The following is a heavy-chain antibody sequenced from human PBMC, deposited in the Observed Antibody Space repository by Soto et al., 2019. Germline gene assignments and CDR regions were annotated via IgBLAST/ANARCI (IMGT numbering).Heavy chain of an antibody. CDR1: GGIFSRHG. CDR3: ARFQGGEFQLLYALDV. V-gene: IGHV1-69*01. Sequence: QVQLVQSGAEVKKPASSVKVSCKASGGIFSRHGINWVRQAPGQGLEWMGGILPIFGTSKYAEKFQGRVTITADESTSTVYMHLSSLTSEDTGVYFCARFQGGEFQLLYALDVCGQGTMVTVSS. D-gene: IGHD2-2*01. J-gene: IGHJ3*01. CDR2: ILPIFGTS.